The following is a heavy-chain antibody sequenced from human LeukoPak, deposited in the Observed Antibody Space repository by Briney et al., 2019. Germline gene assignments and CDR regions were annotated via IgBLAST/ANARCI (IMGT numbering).Heavy chain of an antibody. Sequence: GGSLRLSCAASGFTFSSHSMTWVRQAPGKGLEWVSVIYGGDITYYADSVKGRFTISRDNSKNTVYLQMNSLSAEDTAVYYCARELATANYCGGHCSGDYWGQGTLVTVSS. D-gene: IGHD2-21*02. CDR1: GFTFSSHS. V-gene: IGHV3-66*01. J-gene: IGHJ4*02. CDR3: ARELATANYCGGHCSGDY. CDR2: IYGGDIT.